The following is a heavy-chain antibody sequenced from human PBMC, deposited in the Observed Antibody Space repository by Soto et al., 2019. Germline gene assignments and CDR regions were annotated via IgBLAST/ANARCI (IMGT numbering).Heavy chain of an antibody. CDR3: ARHPERIAQIGWFDP. CDR2: ISSSSTI. J-gene: IGHJ5*02. CDR1: GFTFSSYS. D-gene: IGHD6-13*01. Sequence: GSLRLSCAASGFTFSSYSMNWVRQAPGKGLEWVSYISSSSTIYYADSVKGRFTISRGNAKNSLYLQMNSLRAEDTAVYYCARHPERIAQIGWFDPWGQGTLVTVSS. V-gene: IGHV3-48*01.